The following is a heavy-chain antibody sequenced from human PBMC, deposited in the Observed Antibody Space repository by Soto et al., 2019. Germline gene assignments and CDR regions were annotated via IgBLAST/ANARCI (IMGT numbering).Heavy chain of an antibody. Sequence: GGSLRLSCAASGFTFSSYAMSWVRQAPGKGLEWVSAISGSGGSTYYADSVKGRFTISRDNSKNTLYLQMNSLRAEDTAVYYCANSKQWLDYYFDYWGQGTLVTVSS. CDR1: GFTFSSYA. J-gene: IGHJ4*02. D-gene: IGHD6-19*01. V-gene: IGHV3-23*01. CDR2: ISGSGGST. CDR3: ANSKQWLDYYFDY.